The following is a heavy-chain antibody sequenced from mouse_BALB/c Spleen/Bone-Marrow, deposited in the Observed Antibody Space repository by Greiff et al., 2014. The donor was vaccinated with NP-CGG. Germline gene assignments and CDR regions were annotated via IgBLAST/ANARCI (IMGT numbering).Heavy chain of an antibody. J-gene: IGHJ4*01. CDR2: IDPANGNT. CDR3: ARWEYYAMDY. V-gene: IGHV14-3*02. D-gene: IGHD4-1*01. Sequence: EVQLQQSGAELVKPGASVKLPCTASGFNIKDTYMHWVKQRPEQGLEWIGRIDPANGNTKYDPKFQGRVTITEDTSSNPAYLQLSSLTSEDTAVYYCARWEYYAMDYWGQGTSVTVSS. CDR1: GFNIKDTY.